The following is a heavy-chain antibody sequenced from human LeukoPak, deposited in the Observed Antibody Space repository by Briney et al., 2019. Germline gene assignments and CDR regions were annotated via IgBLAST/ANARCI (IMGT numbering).Heavy chain of an antibody. CDR2: IIPILGIA. Sequence: GASVKVSCKASGGTFSSYAISWVRQAPGQGLEWMGRIIPILGIANYAQKFQGRVTITADKSTSTAYMELSSLRSEDTAVYYCVRAGPAAPLDYWGQGTLVTVSP. CDR3: VRAGPAAPLDY. CDR1: GGTFSSYA. V-gene: IGHV1-69*04. D-gene: IGHD2-15*01. J-gene: IGHJ4*02.